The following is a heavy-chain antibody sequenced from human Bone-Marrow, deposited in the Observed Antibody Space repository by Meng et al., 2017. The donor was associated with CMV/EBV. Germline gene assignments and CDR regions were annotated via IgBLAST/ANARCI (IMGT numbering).Heavy chain of an antibody. J-gene: IGHJ4*02. D-gene: IGHD3-22*01. Sequence: SVKVSCKASGGTFSSYTISWVRQAPGQGLEWMGRIIPILGIANYAQKFQGRVTITADKSTSTAYMELSSLRSEDTAVYYCARDNYYDSSGYGLYYFAYWGQGTLVTVYS. CDR1: GGTFSSYT. V-gene: IGHV1-69*04. CDR2: IIPILGIA. CDR3: ARDNYYDSSGYGLYYFAY.